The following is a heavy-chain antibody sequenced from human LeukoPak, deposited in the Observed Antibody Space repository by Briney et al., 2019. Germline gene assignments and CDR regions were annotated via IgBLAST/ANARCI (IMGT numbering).Heavy chain of an antibody. D-gene: IGHD3-10*01. CDR2: ISSSSSFI. CDR3: ARDYTGYYFDY. CDR1: GFTFSSYG. J-gene: IGHJ4*02. Sequence: GGSLRLSCAASGFTFSSYGMNWVRQAPGRGLEWVSSISSSSSFIYYADSVKGRFTISRDDAKNSLYLQLNSLRAEDTAVYYCARDYTGYYFDYWGQGTLVTVSS. V-gene: IGHV3-21*01.